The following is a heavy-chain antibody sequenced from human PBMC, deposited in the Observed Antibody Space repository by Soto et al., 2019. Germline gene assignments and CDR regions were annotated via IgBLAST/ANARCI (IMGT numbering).Heavy chain of an antibody. J-gene: IGHJ4*02. D-gene: IGHD3-22*01. Sequence: QVQLVQSGAEVKKPGASVKVSCKASGYTFTGYYIHWVRQAPGQGLEWMGWINPHSGGTKYAQKFQGRVTVTRDTSISTAYMELSSLRSDDTAIYYCARGGGSGYYYEWGQGTLVTVSS. CDR3: ARGGGSGYYYE. CDR1: GYTFTGYY. V-gene: IGHV1-2*02. CDR2: INPHSGGT.